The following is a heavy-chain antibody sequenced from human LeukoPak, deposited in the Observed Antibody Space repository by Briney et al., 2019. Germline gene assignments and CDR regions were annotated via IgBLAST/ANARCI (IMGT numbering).Heavy chain of an antibody. D-gene: IGHD5-12*01. CDR1: GYTLTELS. J-gene: IGHJ4*02. CDR3: ARAIGGYSGYDYYFDY. V-gene: IGHV1-24*01. Sequence: ASVKVSCKVSGYTLTELSMHWVRQAPGKGLEWMGGFDPEDGETIYAQKFQGRVSMTADTSTSTAYMELRSLRSDDTAVYYCARAIGGYSGYDYYFDYWGQGTLVTVSS. CDR2: FDPEDGET.